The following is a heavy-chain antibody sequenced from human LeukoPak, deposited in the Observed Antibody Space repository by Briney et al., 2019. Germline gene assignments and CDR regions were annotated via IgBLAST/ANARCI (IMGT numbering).Heavy chain of an antibody. Sequence: GGSLRLSCAASGFTFSSYDMNWVRQVPGEGLEWVSYISTISSTKYYADSVKGRFTISRDNAKNSLYLQMNSLRDEDTAVYYCARGKIGYYYGDYDGYWGQGTLVTVSS. J-gene: IGHJ4*02. CDR1: GFTFSSYD. V-gene: IGHV3-48*02. CDR3: ARGKIGYYYGDYDGY. D-gene: IGHD4-17*01. CDR2: ISTISSTK.